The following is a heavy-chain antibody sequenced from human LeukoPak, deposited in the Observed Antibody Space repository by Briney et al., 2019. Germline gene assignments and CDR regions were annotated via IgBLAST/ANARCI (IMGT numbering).Heavy chain of an antibody. J-gene: IGHJ4*02. Sequence: ASVKVSCKASGYTFTGYYMHWVRQAPGQGLEWMGWINPNSGGTNYAQKFQGWVTMTRDTSISTAYMELSRLRSDDTAAYYCAREGPYSSSWDFDYWGQGTLVTVSS. D-gene: IGHD6-13*01. V-gene: IGHV1-2*04. CDR2: INPNSGGT. CDR3: AREGPYSSSWDFDY. CDR1: GYTFTGYY.